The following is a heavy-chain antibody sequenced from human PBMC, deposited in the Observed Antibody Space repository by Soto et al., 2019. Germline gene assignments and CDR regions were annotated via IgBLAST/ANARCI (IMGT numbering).Heavy chain of an antibody. Sequence: PGGSLRLSCAASGFTFSSYAMHWVRQAPGKGLEWVAVISYDGSNKYYADSVKGRFTISRDNSKNTLYLQMNSLRAEDTAVYYCARTRYNWNSNYYYGMDVWGQGTTVTVSS. CDR2: ISYDGSNK. J-gene: IGHJ6*02. V-gene: IGHV3-30-3*01. D-gene: IGHD1-7*01. CDR3: ARTRYNWNSNYYYGMDV. CDR1: GFTFSSYA.